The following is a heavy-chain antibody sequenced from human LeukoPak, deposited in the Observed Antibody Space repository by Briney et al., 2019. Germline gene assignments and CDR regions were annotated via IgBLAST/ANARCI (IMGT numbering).Heavy chain of an antibody. Sequence: GGSLRLSCAASGFTFSNYTMNWVRQAPGKGLEWVSSISRSSTYIYYADSVKGRFTISRDDAKNSLYLQMNSLRGEDTAVYFCARRGCVRANCFYHWGQGTLVTVSS. CDR3: ARRGCVRANCFYH. J-gene: IGHJ4*02. CDR1: GFTFSNYT. D-gene: IGHD4/OR15-4a*01. CDR2: ISRSSTYI. V-gene: IGHV3-21*01.